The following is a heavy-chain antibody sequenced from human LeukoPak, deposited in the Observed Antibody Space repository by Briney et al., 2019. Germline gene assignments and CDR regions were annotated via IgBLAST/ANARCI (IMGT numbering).Heavy chain of an antibody. CDR2: ISAYNGNT. D-gene: IGHD3-10*02. Sequence: ASVKVSCRASGYTFTSYGISWVRQAPGQGLEWMRWISAYNGNTNYAQKLQGRVTMTTDTSTSTAYMELRSLRSDDTAVYYCARAVRGVGRYNWIDPWGQGTPVTVSS. CDR1: GYTFTSYG. J-gene: IGHJ5*02. CDR3: ARAVRGVGRYNWIDP. V-gene: IGHV1-18*01.